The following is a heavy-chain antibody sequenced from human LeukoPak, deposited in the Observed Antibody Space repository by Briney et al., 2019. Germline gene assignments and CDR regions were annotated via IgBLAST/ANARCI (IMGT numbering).Heavy chain of an antibody. D-gene: IGHD6-19*01. J-gene: IGHJ6*03. V-gene: IGHV1-2*02. Sequence: VASVKVSCTASGYTFKGYYILWVRQAPGQGLEWVGWINPNSGDTQYAQTFQGRVSMVRDTSAGTAYMDLRGLVSDDTAVYYCARSSRSGGPSAVLGRTPPKKDFYYHSMDVWGQGTTVTVSS. CDR3: ARSSRSGGPSAVLGRTPPKKDFYYHSMDV. CDR1: GYTFKGYY. CDR2: INPNSGDT.